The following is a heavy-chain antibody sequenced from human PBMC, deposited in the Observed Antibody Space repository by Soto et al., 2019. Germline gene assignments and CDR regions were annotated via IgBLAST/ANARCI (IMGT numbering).Heavy chain of an antibody. CDR1: GYSFTSYW. D-gene: IGHD2-2*01. CDR2: IYPGDSDT. CDR3: ARLLGYCSSTSCHPYYYYYYMDV. J-gene: IGHJ6*03. V-gene: IGHV5-51*01. Sequence: PGESLKISCKGSGYSFTSYWIGWVRQMPGKGLEWMGIIYPGDSDTRYSPSFQGQVTISADKSISTVYLQWSSLKASDTAMYYCARLLGYCSSTSCHPYYYYYYMDVWGKGTTVTVSS.